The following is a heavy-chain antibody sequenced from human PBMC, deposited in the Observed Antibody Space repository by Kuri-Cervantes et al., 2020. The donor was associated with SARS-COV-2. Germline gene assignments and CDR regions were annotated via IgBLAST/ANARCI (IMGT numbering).Heavy chain of an antibody. CDR3: VRGYTIFGVVIKLYGVDV. D-gene: IGHD3-3*01. CDR2: INPSGGST. J-gene: IGHJ6*02. V-gene: IGHV1-46*01. CDR1: LYTLTSYY. Sequence: ASVTVSCKASLYTLTSYYLHWVRQAPGQGLEWVGIINPSGGSTSYAQKFQGRVTMTRDTSTSTVYMELSSLRSEDTAVYYCVRGYTIFGVVIKLYGVDVWGQGTMVTVSS.